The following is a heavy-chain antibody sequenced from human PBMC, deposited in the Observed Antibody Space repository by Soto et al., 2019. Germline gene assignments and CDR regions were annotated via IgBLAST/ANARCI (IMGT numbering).Heavy chain of an antibody. CDR3: ARDHPHYGGNSGLDGMDV. V-gene: IGHV3-33*01. D-gene: IGHD4-17*01. CDR1: GFTFSSYG. J-gene: IGHJ6*02. Sequence: QVQLVESGGGVVQPGRSLRLSCAASGFTFSSYGMHWVRQAPGKGLEWVAVIWYDGSNKYYADSVKGRFTISRDNSKNTLYLQMNSLRAEDTAVYYCARDHPHYGGNSGLDGMDVWGQGTTVTVSS. CDR2: IWYDGSNK.